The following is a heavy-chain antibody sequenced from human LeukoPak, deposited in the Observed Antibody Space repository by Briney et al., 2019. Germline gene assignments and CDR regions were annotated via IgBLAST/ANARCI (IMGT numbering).Heavy chain of an antibody. CDR1: GFTVSSNY. V-gene: IGHV3-66*01. D-gene: IGHD2-15*01. CDR2: IYSGGST. Sequence: GGSLRLSCAASGFTVSSNYMSWVRQAPGKGLESVSVIYSGGSTYYADSVKGRFTISRDNSKNTLYLQMNSLRAEGTAVYYCARVYKISGQFDYWGQGTLSPSPQ. CDR3: ARVYKISGQFDY. J-gene: IGHJ4*02.